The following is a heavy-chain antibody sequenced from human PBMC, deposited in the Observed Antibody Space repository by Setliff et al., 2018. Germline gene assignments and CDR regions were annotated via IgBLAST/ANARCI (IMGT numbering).Heavy chain of an antibody. Sequence: SETLSLTCTVSRGNIRSGRYYWSWIRQPAGKGLEWIGHIYIGGSANYNPSLKSRVTMSVDTSKNEFSLRLNSVTAADSAVYYCARHGGWYFDLWGRGTLVTVSS. CDR2: IYIGGSA. CDR1: RGNIRSGRYY. V-gene: IGHV4-61*09. D-gene: IGHD4-17*01. J-gene: IGHJ2*01. CDR3: ARHGGWYFDL.